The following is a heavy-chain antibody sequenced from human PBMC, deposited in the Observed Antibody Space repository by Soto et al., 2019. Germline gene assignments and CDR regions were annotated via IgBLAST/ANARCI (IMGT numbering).Heavy chain of an antibody. V-gene: IGHV4-61*01. CDR2: IYYSGST. D-gene: IGHD2-15*01. J-gene: IGHJ4*02. CDR3: ASGLRSRYIVQLDY. CDR1: GGSVSSGSYY. Sequence: SETLSLTCTVSGGSVSSGSYYWSWIRQPPGKGLEWIGYIYYSGSTNYNPSLKSRVTISVDTSKNQFSLKLSSVTAADTAVYYCASGLRSRYIVQLDYWGQGTLVTVSS.